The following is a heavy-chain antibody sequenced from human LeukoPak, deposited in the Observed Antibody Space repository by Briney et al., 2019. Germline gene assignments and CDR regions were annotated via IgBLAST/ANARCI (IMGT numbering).Heavy chain of an antibody. V-gene: IGHV3-33*01. CDR2: IWYDGSNK. CDR3: ARDSDYDFWSGYYTGMDV. Sequence: PGRSLRLSCAASGFTFSSYGFHWVRQAPGKGLQWVAVIWYDGSNKYYADSVKGRFTISRDNSKNTLYLQMNSLRAEDTAVYYCARDSDYDFWSGYYTGMDVWGQGTTVTVSS. J-gene: IGHJ6*02. CDR1: GFTFSSYG. D-gene: IGHD3-3*01.